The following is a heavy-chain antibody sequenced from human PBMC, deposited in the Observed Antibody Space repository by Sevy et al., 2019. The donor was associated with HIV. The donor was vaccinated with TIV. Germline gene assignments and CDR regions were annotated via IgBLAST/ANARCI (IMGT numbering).Heavy chain of an antibody. V-gene: IGHV3-23*01. J-gene: IGHJ4*02. D-gene: IGHD2-21*02. CDR2: IIATGGST. CDR1: GFTLGSYT. Sequence: GGSLRLSCAASGFTLGSYTMNWVRQAPGEGLEWVASIIATGGSTYYADSVKGRFTISRDGSKGVLYLQMNSLTAEDTAIFYCAKTLQKLPFHPHYFDYWGQGTLVTVSS. CDR3: AKTLQKLPFHPHYFDY.